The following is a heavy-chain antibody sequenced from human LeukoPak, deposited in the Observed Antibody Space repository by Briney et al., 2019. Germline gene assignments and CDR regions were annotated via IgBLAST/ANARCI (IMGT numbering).Heavy chain of an antibody. V-gene: IGHV1-2*06. CDR2: INPKSGGT. D-gene: IGHD2/OR15-2a*01. Sequence: ASVKVSCKASGYTFTGYYMHWVRQAPSPGLEWMERINPKSGGTKYAHKFQGRVTMTRDTSISTAYMELSRLRSDDTAVYYCARDRGTTNAFDIWGQGTMVTVSS. CDR1: GYTFTGYY. CDR3: ARDRGTTNAFDI. J-gene: IGHJ3*02.